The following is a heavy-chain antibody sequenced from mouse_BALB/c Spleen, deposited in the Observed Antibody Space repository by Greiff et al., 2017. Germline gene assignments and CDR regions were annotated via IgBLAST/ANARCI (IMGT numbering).Heavy chain of an antibody. CDR2: INSNGGST. CDR3: ARVGFGVDY. D-gene: IGHD3-1*01. V-gene: IGHV5-6-3*01. J-gene: IGHJ2*01. Sequence: EVQLVESGGGLVQPGGSLKLSCAASGFTFSSYGMSWVRQTPDKRLELVATINSNGGSTYYPDSVKGRFTISRDNAKNTLYLQMSSLKSEDTAMYYCARVGFGVDYWGQGTTLTVSS. CDR1: GFTFSSYG.